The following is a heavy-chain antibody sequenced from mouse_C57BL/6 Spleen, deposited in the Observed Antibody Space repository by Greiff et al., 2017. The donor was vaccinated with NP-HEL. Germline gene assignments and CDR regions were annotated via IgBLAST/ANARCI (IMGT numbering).Heavy chain of an antibody. CDR3: ARNYYGSSYAMDY. V-gene: IGHV1-78*01. D-gene: IGHD1-1*01. CDR1: GYTFTDHT. Sequence: VQLQESDAELVKPGASVKISCKVSGYTFTDHTIHWMKQRPEQGLEWIGYIYPRDGSTKYNEKFKGKATLTADKSSSTAYMQLNSLTSEDSAVYFCARNYYGSSYAMDYWGQGTSVTVSS. CDR2: IYPRDGST. J-gene: IGHJ4*01.